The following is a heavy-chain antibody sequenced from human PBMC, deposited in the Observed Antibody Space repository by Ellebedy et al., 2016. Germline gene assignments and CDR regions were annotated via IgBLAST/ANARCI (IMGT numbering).Heavy chain of an antibody. Sequence: GGSLRLSCAASGFTFSSYWMSWVRQAPGKGLEWVANIKQDGSEKYYVDSVKGRFTISRDNAKNSLYLQMNSLRAEDTAVYYCARDLGRGYSYGTDYWGQGTLVTVSS. CDR3: ARDLGRGYSYGTDY. CDR2: IKQDGSEK. CDR1: GFTFSSYW. V-gene: IGHV3-7*03. D-gene: IGHD5-18*01. J-gene: IGHJ4*02.